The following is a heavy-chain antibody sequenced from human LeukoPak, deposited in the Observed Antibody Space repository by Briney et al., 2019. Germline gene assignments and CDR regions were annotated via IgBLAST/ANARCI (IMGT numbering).Heavy chain of an antibody. J-gene: IGHJ4*02. V-gene: IGHV4-39*01. Sequence: PSETLSLTCTVSGGSFSSSTHYWGWIRQPPGKGLEWIGSMYYSGSTYHNQSLKSRVTISVDTSKNQFSLKVTSVTAADTAVYYYARQYYDSSGYYPWYFDYWGQGTLVTVSS. D-gene: IGHD3-22*01. CDR3: ARQYYDSSGYYPWYFDY. CDR2: MYYSGST. CDR1: GGSFSSSTHY.